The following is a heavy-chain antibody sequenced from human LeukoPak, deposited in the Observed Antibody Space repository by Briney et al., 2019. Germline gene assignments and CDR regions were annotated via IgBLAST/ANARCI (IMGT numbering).Heavy chain of an antibody. Sequence: SETLSLTCTVSGDSMKSYYWTWIRQPPGKGLEWIGYIYYTGSTNYNPSLKSRVTISVDTSKNQFSLKLSSVTAADTAVYYCAKKREYCSSGSCHYDLDVWGQGTTVTVSS. D-gene: IGHD2-15*01. CDR3: AKKREYCSSGSCHYDLDV. J-gene: IGHJ6*02. CDR2: IYYTGST. V-gene: IGHV4-59*01. CDR1: GDSMKSYY.